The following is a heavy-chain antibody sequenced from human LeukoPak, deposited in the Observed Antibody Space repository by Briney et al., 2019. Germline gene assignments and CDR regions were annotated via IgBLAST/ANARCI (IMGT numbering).Heavy chain of an antibody. Sequence: SGGSLRLSCAASGFTFSSCAMHWVRQAPGKGLEWVALIRSDGNNKYYADSVKGRFTISRDVSKNTLYLQMNSLRPEDTAVYYCAKDIPSSSWYLGYWGQGTLVTVSS. D-gene: IGHD6-13*01. CDR2: IRSDGNNK. V-gene: IGHV3-30*02. CDR1: GFTFSSCA. CDR3: AKDIPSSSWYLGY. J-gene: IGHJ4*02.